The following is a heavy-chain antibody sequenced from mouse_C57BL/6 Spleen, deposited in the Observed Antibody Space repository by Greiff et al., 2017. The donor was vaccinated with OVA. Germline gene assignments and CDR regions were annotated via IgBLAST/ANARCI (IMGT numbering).Heavy chain of an antibody. D-gene: IGHD2-4*01. V-gene: IGHV1-5*01. CDR2: IYPGNSDT. CDR1: GYTFTSYW. J-gene: IGHJ4*01. Sequence: VQLQQSGTVLARPGASVKMSCKTSGYTFTSYWMHWVKQRPGQGLEWIGAIYPGNSDTSYNQKFKGKAKLTAVTSASTAYMELSSLTNEDSAVYYCTTYDYDFYAMDYWGQRTSVTVSS. CDR3: TTYDYDFYAMDY.